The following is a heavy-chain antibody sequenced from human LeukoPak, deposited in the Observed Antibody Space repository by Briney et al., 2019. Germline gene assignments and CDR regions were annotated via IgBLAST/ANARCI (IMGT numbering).Heavy chain of an antibody. Sequence: GGSLRLSCAASGFTFDDYGMSWVRQAPGKGLEWVSSISSSSSYIYYADSVKGRFTISRDNAKNSLYLQMNSLRAEDTAVYYCARDQWFGGGYYYMDVWGKGTTVTISS. J-gene: IGHJ6*03. CDR3: ARDQWFGGGYYYMDV. D-gene: IGHD3-10*01. CDR2: ISSSSSYI. CDR1: GFTFDDYG. V-gene: IGHV3-21*01.